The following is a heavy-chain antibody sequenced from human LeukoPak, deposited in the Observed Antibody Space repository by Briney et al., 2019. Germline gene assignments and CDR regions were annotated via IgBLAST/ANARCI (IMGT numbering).Heavy chain of an antibody. D-gene: IGHD6-13*01. CDR2: ISYDGSNK. Sequence: GGSLRLSCVASGFTFSSYGMHWVRQAPGKGLEWVAVISYDGSNKYYADSVKGRFTISRDNSKNTLYLQMNSLRAEDTAVYYCARDSGIAADGTGSYTFDYWGQGTLVTVSS. V-gene: IGHV3-30*19. CDR3: ARDSGIAADGTGSYTFDY. CDR1: GFTFSSYG. J-gene: IGHJ4*02.